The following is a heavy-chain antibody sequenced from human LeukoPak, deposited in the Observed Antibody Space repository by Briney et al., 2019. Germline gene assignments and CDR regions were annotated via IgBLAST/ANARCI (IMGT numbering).Heavy chain of an antibody. CDR3: ARDVGDVLLWFGEPKEGNWFDP. V-gene: IGHV1-2*06. D-gene: IGHD3-10*01. CDR1: GYTFTGYY. CDR2: INPNSGGT. Sequence: GASVKVSCKASGYTFTGYYMHWVRQAPGQGLEWMGRINPNSGGTNYAQKFQGRVTMTRDTSISTAYMELSRLRPDDTAVYYCARDVGDVLLWFGEPKEGNWFDPWGQGTLVTVSS. J-gene: IGHJ5*02.